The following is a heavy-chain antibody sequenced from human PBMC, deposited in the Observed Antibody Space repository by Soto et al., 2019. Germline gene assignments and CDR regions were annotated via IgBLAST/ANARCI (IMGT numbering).Heavy chain of an antibody. CDR1: GFPLSTYG. CDR2: ITGTGGNT. D-gene: IGHD4-4*01. Sequence: EVQLLESGGGLVQPGGSLRLSCADSGFPLSTYGMTWVRQAPGKALEWVSAITGTGGNTYYVDSVKARFTISRDNSKNTPYPQVNSLRAEDTAVYYCSRIRGYRNSLDFGGQGTRVTVSS. V-gene: IGHV3-23*01. J-gene: IGHJ6*02. CDR3: SRIRGYRNSLDF.